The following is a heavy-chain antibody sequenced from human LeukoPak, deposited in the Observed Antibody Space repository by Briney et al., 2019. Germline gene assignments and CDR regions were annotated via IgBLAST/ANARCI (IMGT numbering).Heavy chain of an antibody. CDR3: AKGWDTSSFGFDY. CDR2: IRYDGNNK. D-gene: IGHD5-18*01. V-gene: IGHV3-30*02. CDR1: GFTFSSYG. J-gene: IGHJ4*02. Sequence: SGGSLILSCAASGFTFSSYGMHWVRQAPGKGLEWVAFIRYDGNNKYYADSVKGRLTISRDNSKTTLYLQMNSLRAEDTAVYYCAKGWDTSSFGFDYWGQGTLVTVSS.